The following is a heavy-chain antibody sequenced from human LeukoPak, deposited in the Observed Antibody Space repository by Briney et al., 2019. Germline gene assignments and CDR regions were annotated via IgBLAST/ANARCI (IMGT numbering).Heavy chain of an antibody. D-gene: IGHD4-17*01. CDR1: GFTFSSYS. J-gene: IGHJ3*02. CDR3: ARTVYGRRAAFDI. CDR2: ISSSSSYI. Sequence: PGGSLRLSCAASGFTFSSYSMNWVRQAPGKGPEWVSSISSSSSYIYYADSVKGRFTISRDNAKNSLYLQMNSLRAVDTAVYYCARTVYGRRAAFDIWGQGTMVTVSS. V-gene: IGHV3-21*01.